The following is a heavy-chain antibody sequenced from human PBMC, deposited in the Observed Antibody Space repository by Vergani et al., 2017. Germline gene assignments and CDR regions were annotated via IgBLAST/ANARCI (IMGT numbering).Heavy chain of an antibody. CDR1: GGSISSYY. J-gene: IGHJ3*02. D-gene: IGHD1-26*01. Sequence: QVQLQESGPGLVKPSETLSLTCTVSGGSISSYYWSWIRQPPGKGLEWIGYIYYSGSTNYNPSLKSRVTISVDTSKNQFSLELSSVTAADTAVYYCARVGYSGSPGAFDIWGQGTMVTVSS. CDR3: ARVGYSGSPGAFDI. CDR2: IYYSGST. V-gene: IGHV4-59*01.